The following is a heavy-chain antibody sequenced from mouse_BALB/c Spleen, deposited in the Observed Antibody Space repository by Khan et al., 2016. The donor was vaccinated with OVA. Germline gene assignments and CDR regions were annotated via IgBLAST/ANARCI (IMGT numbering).Heavy chain of an antibody. J-gene: IGHJ4*01. CDR2: INTNTGEP. D-gene: IGHD1-1*01. Sequence: QIQLVQSGPELKKPGETVKISCKASGYTFTNYGMNWVKKAPGKGLKWMGWINTNTGEPTYGEEFKGRFAFSLETSASTAYLQINNLKNDDTATYFGARSRCLLPAMNYWGKGPSVTVPS. CDR3: ARSRCLLPAMNY. CDR1: GYTFTNYG. V-gene: IGHV9-3*02.